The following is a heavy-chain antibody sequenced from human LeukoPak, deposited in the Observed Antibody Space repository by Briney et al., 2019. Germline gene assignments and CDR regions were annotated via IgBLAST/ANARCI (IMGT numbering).Heavy chain of an antibody. J-gene: IGHJ4*02. D-gene: IGHD6-19*01. CDR1: EFSVGSNY. V-gene: IGHV3-66*01. CDR2: IYSGGST. CDR3: AKSGQWLVRGYFDY. Sequence: GGSLRLSCAASEFSVGSNYMTWVRQAPGKGLEWVSLIYSGGSTYYADSVKGRFTISRDNSKNTLYLQMNSLRAEDTAVYYCAKSGQWLVRGYFDYWGQGTLVTVSS.